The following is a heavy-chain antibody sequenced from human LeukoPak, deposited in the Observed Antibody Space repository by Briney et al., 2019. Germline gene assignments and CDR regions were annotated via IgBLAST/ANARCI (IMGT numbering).Heavy chain of an antibody. Sequence: GGSLRLSCAASGFTFRSYAMNWVRQAPGKGLEWVSAISGSGGGSNTYYADSVKGRFTISRDNSKNTLYLQMNSLRAEDTAVYYCAKWNYAIDYWGQGTLVIVSS. CDR1: GFTFRSYA. CDR2: ISGSGGGSNT. J-gene: IGHJ4*02. CDR3: AKWNYAIDY. D-gene: IGHD1-7*01. V-gene: IGHV3-23*01.